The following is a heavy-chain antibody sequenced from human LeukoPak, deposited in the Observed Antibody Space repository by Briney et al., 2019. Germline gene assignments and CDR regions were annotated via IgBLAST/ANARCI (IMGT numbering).Heavy chain of an antibody. V-gene: IGHV4-59*12. CDR2: IYYSGST. Sequence: SETLSLTCTVSGGSISSYYWSWIRQPPGKGLEWIGYIYYSGSTNYNPSLKSRVTISVDTSKNQFSLRLSSVTAADTAVYYCAREKLYTSSWGFQHWGQGTLVIVSS. J-gene: IGHJ1*01. CDR3: AREKLYTSSWGFQH. D-gene: IGHD6-13*01. CDR1: GGSISSYY.